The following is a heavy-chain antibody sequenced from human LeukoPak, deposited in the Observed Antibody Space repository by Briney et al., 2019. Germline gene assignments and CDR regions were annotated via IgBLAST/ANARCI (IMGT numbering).Heavy chain of an antibody. CDR1: GFTFSSYA. J-gene: IGHJ4*02. Sequence: GGSLRLSCAASGFTFSSYAMSWVRQAPGKGLEWVSAISGSGGSTYYADSVEGRFTISRDNSKNTLYLQMNSLRAEDTAVYYCAKGKGYSYGQGYFDYWGQGTLVTVSS. V-gene: IGHV3-23*01. CDR2: ISGSGGST. CDR3: AKGKGYSYGQGYFDY. D-gene: IGHD5-18*01.